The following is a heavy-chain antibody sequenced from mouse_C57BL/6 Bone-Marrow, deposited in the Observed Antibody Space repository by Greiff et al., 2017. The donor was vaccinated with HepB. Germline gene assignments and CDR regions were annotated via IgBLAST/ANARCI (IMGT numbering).Heavy chain of an antibody. Sequence: EVKVVESGEGLVKPGGSLKLSCAASGFTFSSYAMSWVRQTPEKRLEWVAYISSGGDYIYYADTVKGRFTISRDNARNTLYLQMSSLKSEDTAMYYCTNDVMGSFITTVEATYYYAMDDWGQGTSVTVAS. CDR1: GFTFSSYA. CDR2: ISSGGDYI. CDR3: TNDVMGSFITTVEATYYYAMDD. D-gene: IGHD1-1*01. J-gene: IGHJ4*01. V-gene: IGHV5-9-1*02.